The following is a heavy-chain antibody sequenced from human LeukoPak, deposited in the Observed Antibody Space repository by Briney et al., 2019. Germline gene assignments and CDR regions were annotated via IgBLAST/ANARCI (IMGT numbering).Heavy chain of an antibody. V-gene: IGHV3-30*02. Sequence: GGSLRLSCAASGFTFSSYGMYWVRQAPGKGLEWVAFIRYDGSNKYYADSVKGRFTISRDNSKNTLYLQMNSLRVEDTAVYYCARDRVSGSGSIDYWGQGTLVTVSS. CDR3: ARDRVSGSGSIDY. D-gene: IGHD3-10*01. J-gene: IGHJ4*02. CDR2: IRYDGSNK. CDR1: GFTFSSYG.